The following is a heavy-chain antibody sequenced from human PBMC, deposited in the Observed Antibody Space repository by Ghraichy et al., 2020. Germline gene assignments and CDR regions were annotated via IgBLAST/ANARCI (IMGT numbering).Heavy chain of an antibody. CDR3: AKHLAATSAGRRAFDI. J-gene: IGHJ3*02. CDR1: GGSISNYY. Sequence: SETLSLTCTVSGGSISNYYWSWIRQPPGKGLEWIGYIYYSGSTNYNPSLKSRVTISVDTSKNQFSLELSTVPAADTAVFYCAKHLAATSAGRRAFDIWGQGTMVTVSS. CDR2: IYYSGST. D-gene: IGHD6-13*01. V-gene: IGHV4-59*08.